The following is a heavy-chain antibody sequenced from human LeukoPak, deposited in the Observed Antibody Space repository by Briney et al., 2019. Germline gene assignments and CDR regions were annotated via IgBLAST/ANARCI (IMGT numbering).Heavy chain of an antibody. CDR3: ARVLVAAAGSPDFDY. Sequence: ASVKVSCKASGYTFTSYDINWVRQATGQGLEWMGWMNPNSGNTGYAQKFLGRVTITRNTSISTAYMELSSLRSEDTAVYYCARVLVAAAGSPDFDYWGQGTLVTVSS. D-gene: IGHD6-13*01. V-gene: IGHV1-8*03. CDR2: MNPNSGNT. CDR1: GYTFTSYD. J-gene: IGHJ4*02.